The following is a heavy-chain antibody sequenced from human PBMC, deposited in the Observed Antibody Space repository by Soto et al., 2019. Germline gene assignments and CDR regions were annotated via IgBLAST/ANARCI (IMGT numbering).Heavy chain of an antibody. CDR1: GGSFSGHY. V-gene: IGHV4-34*01. J-gene: IGHJ4*02. CDR2: LNHSGST. D-gene: IGHD6-13*01. CDR3: ARVGALGSSSCFDY. Sequence: QVQLQQWGAGLLKPSETLSLTCAVSGGSFSGHYWSWIRQPPGKGLEWIGELNHSGSTNYNPSLKSRVTISVDTSKMQLSLKLSSVTAADTAVYFCARVGALGSSSCFDYWGQGTLVTVSS.